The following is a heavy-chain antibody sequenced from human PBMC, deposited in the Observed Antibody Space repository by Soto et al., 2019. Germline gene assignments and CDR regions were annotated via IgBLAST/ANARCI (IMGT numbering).Heavy chain of an antibody. V-gene: IGHV4-4*02. CDR3: ASYKDHTIFGVEPRDI. D-gene: IGHD3-3*01. J-gene: IGHJ4*02. CDR2: IYHGGST. Sequence: QVQLQESGPGLVKPSGTLSLTCAVSGGSISSSNWWSWVRQPPGKGLERIGEIYHGGSTNYNPSLKSRVTISVDKSKNQFSLKLSSVTAADTAVYYCASYKDHTIFGVEPRDIWGQGTLVTVSS. CDR1: GGSISSSNW.